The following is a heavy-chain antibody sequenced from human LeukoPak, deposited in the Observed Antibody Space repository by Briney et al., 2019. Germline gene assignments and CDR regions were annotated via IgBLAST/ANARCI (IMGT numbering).Heavy chain of an antibody. CDR1: GYTFTSYY. V-gene: IGHV1-46*01. CDR3: AGDRAMVRGVIDY. J-gene: IGHJ4*02. CDR2: INPSGGST. D-gene: IGHD3-10*01. Sequence: ASVKVSCKASGYTFTSYYMHWVRQAPGQGLEWMGLINPSGGSTSYAQKFQGRVTMTRDMSTSTVYMELSSLRSEDTAVYYCAGDRAMVRGVIDYWGQGTLVTVSS.